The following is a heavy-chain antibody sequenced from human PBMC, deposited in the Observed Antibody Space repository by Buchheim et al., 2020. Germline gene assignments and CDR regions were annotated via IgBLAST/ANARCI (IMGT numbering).Heavy chain of an antibody. CDR3: ARSFSVTEEDY. CDR1: GFTFSSYG. Sequence: QVQLVESGGGVVQPGRSLRLSCAASGFTFSSYGMHWVRQAPGKGLEWVAVISYDGSNKYYADSVKGRFTISRDNSKNTLYLQMNSLRAEDTAVYYCARSFSVTEEDYWGQGTL. D-gene: IGHD4-23*01. J-gene: IGHJ4*02. V-gene: IGHV3-30*03. CDR2: ISYDGSNK.